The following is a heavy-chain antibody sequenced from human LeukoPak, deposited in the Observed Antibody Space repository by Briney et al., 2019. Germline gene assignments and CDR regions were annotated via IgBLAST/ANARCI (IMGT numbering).Heavy chain of an antibody. V-gene: IGHV1-69*13. CDR2: ILPVFATT. CDR1: GGTFSSYA. D-gene: IGHD5-18*01. CDR3: ATTLRIQLWWRFDY. J-gene: IGHJ4*02. Sequence: ASVKVSCKASGGTFSSYAINWVRQAPGQGLEWIGGILPVFATTNFAQKYQGRITITADELTNAAYMELSSLRSEDTAVYYCATTLRIQLWWRFDYWGQGTLVTVSS.